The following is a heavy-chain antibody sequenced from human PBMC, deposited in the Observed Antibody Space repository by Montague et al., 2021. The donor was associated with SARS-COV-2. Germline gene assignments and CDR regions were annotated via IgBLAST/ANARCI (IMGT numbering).Heavy chain of an antibody. CDR1: GGSISSGGYY. J-gene: IGHJ5*02. CDR2: IYYSGST. V-gene: IGHV4-31*03. D-gene: IGHD2-2*01. CDR3: ARAGVVVPTTRIWFDL. Sequence: TLSLTCTVSGGSISSGGYYRSWIRQHPGKGLEWIGYIYYSGSTYYNPSLKSRLTISVDTSKNPFSLKLSSVTAADTAMYYCARAGVVVPTTRIWFDLWGQGTLVTVSS.